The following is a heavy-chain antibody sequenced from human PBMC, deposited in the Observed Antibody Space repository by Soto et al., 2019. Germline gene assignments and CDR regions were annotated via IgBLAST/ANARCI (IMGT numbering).Heavy chain of an antibody. CDR3: TRGGPYYCVPFDY. D-gene: IGHD3-10*02. Sequence: EVQLVESGGASVLPGGSLGVSCAASGISFSTHWMHWVRQGPGKGLEWVARIKFDGTDATYADSVKGRFTISRDNAKSTLYLQMNSLTTEDTGLYDCTRGGPYYCVPFDYWGQGTLVTVSS. V-gene: IGHV3-74*01. CDR1: GISFSTHW. CDR2: IKFDGTDA. J-gene: IGHJ4*02.